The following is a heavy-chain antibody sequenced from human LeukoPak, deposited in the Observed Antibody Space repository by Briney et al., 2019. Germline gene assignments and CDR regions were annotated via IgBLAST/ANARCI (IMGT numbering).Heavy chain of an antibody. J-gene: IGHJ6*02. Sequence: SVTVSFKASGGTFSSYAISWVRQAPGQGLEWMGGIIPIFGTANYAQKFQGRVTITADESTSTAYMELSSLRSEDTAVYYCARVTRLPTVDYYYYYGMDVWGQGTTVTVSS. V-gene: IGHV1-69*13. D-gene: IGHD4-23*01. CDR1: GGTFSSYA. CDR2: IIPIFGTA. CDR3: ARVTRLPTVDYYYYYGMDV.